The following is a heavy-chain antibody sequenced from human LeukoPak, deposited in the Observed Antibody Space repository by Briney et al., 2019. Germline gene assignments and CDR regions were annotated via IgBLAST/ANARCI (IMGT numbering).Heavy chain of an antibody. CDR3: ARGLEWLTRRHTWFDP. D-gene: IGHD3-3*01. Sequence: ASVKVSCKASGYSFTNYDINWVRQATGQGLEWMGWMNPNSGITAYAQKFQGRVTITRNTSISTAYMELSSLRSDDTAVYYCARGLEWLTRRHTWFDPWGQGTLVTVSS. CDR1: GYSFTNYD. CDR2: MNPNSGIT. J-gene: IGHJ5*02. V-gene: IGHV1-8*03.